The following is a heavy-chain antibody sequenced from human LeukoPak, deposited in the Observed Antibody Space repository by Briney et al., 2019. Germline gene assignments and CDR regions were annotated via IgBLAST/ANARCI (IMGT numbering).Heavy chain of an antibody. Sequence: ASVKVSCKASGFTFTAYHTHWVRQAPGQGLEWMGWINPNSGGTNYAQKFQGRVTMTRDTSISTAYMVLNRLRSDDTAVYYCAREYYYGSGNYYNRIDYWGQGTLVTVSS. J-gene: IGHJ4*02. D-gene: IGHD3-10*01. CDR3: AREYYYGSGNYYNRIDY. V-gene: IGHV1-2*02. CDR2: INPNSGGT. CDR1: GFTFTAYH.